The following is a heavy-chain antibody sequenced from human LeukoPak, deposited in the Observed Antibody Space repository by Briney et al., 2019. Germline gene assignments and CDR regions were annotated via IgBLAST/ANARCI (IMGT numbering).Heavy chain of an antibody. CDR3: ARVSLSNAIDI. V-gene: IGHV4-38-2*02. CDR1: GYSIKSGYY. Sequence: SGTLSLTCSVSGYSIKSGYYWGWIRQTPAKGLEWIGSVYYGGNKYDNPSLKSRVTILVDMSKNLFSLNLTSVTAADTAVYYCARVSLSNAIDIWGQGAMVTVSS. J-gene: IGHJ3*02. CDR2: VYYGGNK.